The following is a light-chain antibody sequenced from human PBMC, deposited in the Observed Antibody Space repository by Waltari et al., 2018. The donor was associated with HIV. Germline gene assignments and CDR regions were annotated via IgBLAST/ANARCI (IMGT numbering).Light chain of an antibody. CDR3: RQYNSYPYT. Sequence: DIQMTQSPSTLSASVGDRVTITCRASQSISSWLAWYQQKPGKAPKVLIYKASSLESGVPSRFSGSGSGTEFTLTISSLQPDDFATYYCRQYNSYPYTFGQGTKLEIK. CDR2: KAS. CDR1: QSISSW. V-gene: IGKV1-5*03. J-gene: IGKJ2*01.